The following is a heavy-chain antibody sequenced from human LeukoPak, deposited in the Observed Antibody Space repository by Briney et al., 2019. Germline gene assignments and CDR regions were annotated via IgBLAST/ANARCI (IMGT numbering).Heavy chain of an antibody. D-gene: IGHD3-3*01. J-gene: IGHJ4*02. Sequence: ASVKVSCKASGCPFATYGLSWVRQAPGQGLEWMGQISGNDGETKNAQKFQGSLTMTTDIASRTAYMELTSLRSDDTAVYYCARDVPDFWSGFDYWGQGTLVTVSP. CDR3: ARDVPDFWSGFDY. CDR1: GCPFATYG. CDR2: ISGNDGET. V-gene: IGHV1-18*01.